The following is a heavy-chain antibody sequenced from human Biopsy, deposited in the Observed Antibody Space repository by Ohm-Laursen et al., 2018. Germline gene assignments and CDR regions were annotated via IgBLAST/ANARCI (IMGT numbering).Heavy chain of an antibody. D-gene: IGHD1-26*01. V-gene: IGHV3-33*01. Sequence: SLRLSCTASGFTFSVYAMHWVRQAPGKGLEWVAIIWYNGSSEYYADSVKGRFTISRDNSKNTVYLQMNSLRVEDTAVYYCARDPIVGSKADGMDVWGQGTTVTVSS. CDR2: IWYNGSSE. CDR3: ARDPIVGSKADGMDV. CDR1: GFTFSVYA. J-gene: IGHJ6*02.